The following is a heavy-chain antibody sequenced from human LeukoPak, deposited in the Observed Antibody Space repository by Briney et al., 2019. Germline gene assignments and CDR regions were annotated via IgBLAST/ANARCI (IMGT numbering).Heavy chain of an antibody. CDR2: ISSSGST. J-gene: IGHJ5*02. D-gene: IGHD6-19*01. CDR3: AKGAGPPWFDP. V-gene: IGHV4-38-2*02. Sequence: SETLCLTCTVSGYSISSGYYWGWIRQPPGKGLEWIGRISSSGSTNYNPSLKSRVTISVDTSKNQFSLKLSPVTAADTAVYYCAKGAGPPWFDPWGQGTLVTVSS. CDR1: GYSISSGYY.